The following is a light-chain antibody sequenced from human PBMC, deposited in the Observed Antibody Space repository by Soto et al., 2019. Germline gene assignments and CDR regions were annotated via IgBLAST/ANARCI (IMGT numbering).Light chain of an antibody. CDR2: GAS. CDR3: QYCDYLPL. V-gene: IGKV1-33*01. J-gene: IGKJ3*01. CDR1: HDITNY. Sequence: DIHMTQSPSSLSASVGDRVTITCQASHDITNYLNWYQHKPGKAPKLLIYGASNLETGVPSRFSGRGSGTDFTFTISSLQPEDIATYYCQYCDYLPLFGPGTKVVS.